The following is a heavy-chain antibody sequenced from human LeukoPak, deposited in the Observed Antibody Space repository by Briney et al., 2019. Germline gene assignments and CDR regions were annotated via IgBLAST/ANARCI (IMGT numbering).Heavy chain of an antibody. CDR3: ARHGNRRPREYCSGGSCYSSHFDY. CDR1: GGSISSYY. D-gene: IGHD2-15*01. Sequence: SETLSLTCTVSGGSISSYYWSWIRQPPGKGLEWIGYIYYSGSTNYNPSLKSRVTISVDTSKNQFPLKLSSVTAAYTAVYYCARHGNRRPREYCSGGSCYSSHFDYWGQGTLVTVSS. J-gene: IGHJ4*02. CDR2: IYYSGST. V-gene: IGHV4-59*08.